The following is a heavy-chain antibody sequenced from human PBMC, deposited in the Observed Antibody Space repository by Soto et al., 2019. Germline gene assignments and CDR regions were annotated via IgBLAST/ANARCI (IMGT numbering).Heavy chain of an antibody. V-gene: IGHV3-7*05. CDR3: AGGSGWTSEC. Sequence: DVQLVESGGGLVPPGGSLRLSCAASAFTCGTYYMSWVRQAPGKGLEWVANINQDGSEKHYVDSVQGRFTISRDSAKTSLRLEMTRLSAEDTAVYYCAGGSGWTSECWGQATLVTVSS. CDR1: AFTCGTYY. J-gene: IGHJ4*02. D-gene: IGHD6-19*01. CDR2: INQDGSEK.